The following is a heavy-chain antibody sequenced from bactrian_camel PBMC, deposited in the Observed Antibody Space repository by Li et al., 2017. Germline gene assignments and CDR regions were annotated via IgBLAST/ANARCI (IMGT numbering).Heavy chain of an antibody. CDR1: EFSKNTKC. V-gene: IGHV3S67*01. CDR2: IDSDGRT. J-gene: IGHJ6*01. D-gene: IGHD2*01. Sequence: VQLVESGGGSAQAGGSLRLSCVVAEFSKNTKCMGWFRQVPGNEREPLASIDSDGRTSVADTVKGRFTISKDVAKDTLDLRMTSLKPEDSGMYYCAVDGPVAFCSDYPSDFGGWGKGTQVTVS. CDR3: AVDGPVAFCSDYPSDFGG.